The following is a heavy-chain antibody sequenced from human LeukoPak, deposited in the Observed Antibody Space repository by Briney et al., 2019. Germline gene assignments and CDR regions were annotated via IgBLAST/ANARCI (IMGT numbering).Heavy chain of an antibody. CDR1: GYTFTSYG. CDR3: ASLKNYYDSSGYLVTDAFDI. CDR2: ISGYNGNT. D-gene: IGHD3-22*01. Sequence: ASATVSCTASGYTFTSYGISWVRQAPGQGLEWMGWISGYNGNTNYAQKLQGRVTMTTDTSTSTAYMELRSLKSDDTAVYYCASLKNYYDSSGYLVTDAFDIWGQGTMVTVSS. V-gene: IGHV1-18*01. J-gene: IGHJ3*02.